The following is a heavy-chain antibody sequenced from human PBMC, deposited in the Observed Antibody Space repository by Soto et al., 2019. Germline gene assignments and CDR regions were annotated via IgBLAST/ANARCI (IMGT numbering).Heavy chain of an antibody. CDR1: GFTFSSYG. V-gene: IGHV3-33*01. J-gene: IGHJ4*02. Sequence: QVQLMESGGGVVQPGRSLRLSCAASGFTFSSYGMHWVRQAPGKGLEWVAVIWYDGKDKYYADSVKGRFTISRDNSKNTRYLQMNSLRAEDTALYYCARDSDTYGDYPFDYWGQGTLVSVSS. CDR3: ARDSDTYGDYPFDY. CDR2: IWYDGKDK. D-gene: IGHD4-17*01.